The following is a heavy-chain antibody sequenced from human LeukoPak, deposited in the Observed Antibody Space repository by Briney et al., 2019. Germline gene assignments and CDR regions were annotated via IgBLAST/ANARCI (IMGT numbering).Heavy chain of an antibody. J-gene: IGHJ4*02. CDR1: GFAFSSYS. D-gene: IGHD3-22*01. CDR3: ARGGYYYPD. V-gene: IGHV3-21*01. Sequence: GGSLRLSCAASGFAFSSYSMNWIRQAPGKGLEWVSSITTSSSHIYYADSVKGRFTISRDNAKNSLYPQMNSLRAEDTAVYYCARGGYYYPDWGQGTLVTVST. CDR2: ITTSSSHI.